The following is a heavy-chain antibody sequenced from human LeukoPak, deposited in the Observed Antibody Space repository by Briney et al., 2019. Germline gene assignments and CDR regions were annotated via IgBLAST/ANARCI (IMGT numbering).Heavy chain of an antibody. Sequence: GGSLRLSCAASGFTFSSYGMHWVRQAPGKGLEWVAFIRYDGSNKYYADSVKGRFTISRDNSKNTLYLQMNGLRAEDTAVYYCARDYSTVTTFFDYWGQGTLVTVSS. CDR1: GFTFSSYG. CDR2: IRYDGSNK. CDR3: ARDYSTVTTFFDY. J-gene: IGHJ4*02. V-gene: IGHV3-30*02. D-gene: IGHD4-17*01.